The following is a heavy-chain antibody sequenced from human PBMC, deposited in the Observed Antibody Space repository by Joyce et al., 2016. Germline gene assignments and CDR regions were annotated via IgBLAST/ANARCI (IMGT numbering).Heavy chain of an antibody. CDR3: VRERGGGLGDS. CDR1: GDSIRNHF. D-gene: IGHD3-16*01. J-gene: IGHJ4*02. V-gene: IGHV4-59*11. Sequence: QVQLQESGPGLVKPSETLSLTCTVSGDSIRNHFWSWIRQPPGKGLAWIGYIYYSGETNYIPALKGRVTISLDTSKTQFSLELNSVTAADTAIYYCVRERGGGLGDSWGPGTLVTVSS. CDR2: IYYSGET.